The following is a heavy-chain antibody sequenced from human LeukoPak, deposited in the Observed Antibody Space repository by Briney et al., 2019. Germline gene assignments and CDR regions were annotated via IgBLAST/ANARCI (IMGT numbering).Heavy chain of an antibody. CDR2: FYNSGST. J-gene: IGHJ5*02. V-gene: IGHV3-66*01. D-gene: IGHD3-10*01. Sequence: GGSLRLSCAASGFTVSSYYMSWVRQSPGKGLEWVSVFYNSGSTYYADFVKGRFTISRDNSKNTLYLQMNSLRAEDTAVYYCARDAPYGSGSYRPWGQGTLVTVSS. CDR3: ARDAPYGSGSYRP. CDR1: GFTVSSYY.